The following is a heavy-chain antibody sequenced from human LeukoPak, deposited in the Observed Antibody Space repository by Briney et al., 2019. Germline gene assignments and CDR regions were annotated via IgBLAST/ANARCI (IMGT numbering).Heavy chain of an antibody. V-gene: IGHV4-34*01. Sequence: SETLSLTCAVYGGSFSAYYWSWIRQPPGKGLEWIGEINHSGSSNYNPSLKSRVTISVDTSKNQFSLKLSSVTAADTAVYYCARDTMQLGHDYWGQGTLVTVSS. D-gene: IGHD6-13*01. CDR2: INHSGSS. CDR1: GGSFSAYY. CDR3: ARDTMQLGHDY. J-gene: IGHJ4*02.